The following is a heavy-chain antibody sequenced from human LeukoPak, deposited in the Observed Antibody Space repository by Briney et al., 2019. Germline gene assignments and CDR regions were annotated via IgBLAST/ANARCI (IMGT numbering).Heavy chain of an antibody. CDR1: GGSISSSNW. CDR3: ARDKRSSGYGLNY. V-gene: IGHV4-4*02. J-gene: IGHJ4*02. D-gene: IGHD3-22*01. Sequence: SETLSLTCAVSGGSISSSNWWSWVRQPPGKGLEWIGEIYHSGSTNYNPSLKSRVTISVDKSKNQFSLKLSSVTAADTAVYYCARDKRSSGYGLNYWGQGTLVTVSS. CDR2: IYHSGST.